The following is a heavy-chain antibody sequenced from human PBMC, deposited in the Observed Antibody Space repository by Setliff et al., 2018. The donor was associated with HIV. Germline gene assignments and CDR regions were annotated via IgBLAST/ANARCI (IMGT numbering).Heavy chain of an antibody. V-gene: IGHV4-59*04. CDR1: RGSINNDY. CDR2: FYYNGDS. CDR3: ASARIPTGGTSTSFDY. Sequence: KPSETLSLTCTVSRGSINNDYWSWIRQPPGKGLEWIGTFYYNGDSRYNPSLKSRVTISVDTSKNQFSLNLNSVTAADTAVYYCASARIPTGGTSTSFDYWGQGTLVTVSS. D-gene: IGHD1-1*01. J-gene: IGHJ4*02.